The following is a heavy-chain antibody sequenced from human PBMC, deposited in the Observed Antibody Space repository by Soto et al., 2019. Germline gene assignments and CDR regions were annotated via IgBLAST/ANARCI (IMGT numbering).Heavy chain of an antibody. V-gene: IGHV4-31*03. Sequence: ASETLSLTCTVSGGSISSGGYYWSWIRQHPGKGLEWIGYIYYSGSTYYNPSLKSRVTISVDTSKNQFSLKLSSVTAADTAVYYCASGSYDILTGYSWEFDYWGQGTLVTVSS. CDR1: GGSISSGGYY. CDR3: ASGSYDILTGYSWEFDY. J-gene: IGHJ4*02. CDR2: IYYSGST. D-gene: IGHD3-9*01.